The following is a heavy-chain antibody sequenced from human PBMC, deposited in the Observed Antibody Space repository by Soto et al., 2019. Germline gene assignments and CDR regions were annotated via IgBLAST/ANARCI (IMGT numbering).Heavy chain of an antibody. Sequence: QVQLVQSGAEVKKPGASVKVSCKASGDTFTGDEITWVRQATGQGLEWMGWMNLNGGNTGYAQTFQGRVSMTGNPSISTAYMELSSLRSEDMAVYYCARVPRGSRYFYYLDVWGKGTTVIVSS. V-gene: IGHV1-8*01. CDR1: GDTFTGDE. CDR2: MNLNGGNT. CDR3: ARVPRGSRYFYYLDV. J-gene: IGHJ6*03. D-gene: IGHD3-16*01.